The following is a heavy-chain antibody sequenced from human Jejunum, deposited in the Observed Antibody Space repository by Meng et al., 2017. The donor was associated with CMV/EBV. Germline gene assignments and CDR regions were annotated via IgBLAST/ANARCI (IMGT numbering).Heavy chain of an antibody. J-gene: IGHJ4*02. V-gene: IGHV1-2*02. CDR3: ARPSGRYIYYFDY. CDR1: RNNITGYN. CDR2: INPESGDT. D-gene: IGHD1-26*01. Sequence: YRNNITGYNLHWVRQATGRGLEWLGRINPESGDTDYAQKFQGRVTMTRDTSITTAYMELSRLTSDDTAVYYCARPSGRYIYYFDYWGQGTLVTVSS.